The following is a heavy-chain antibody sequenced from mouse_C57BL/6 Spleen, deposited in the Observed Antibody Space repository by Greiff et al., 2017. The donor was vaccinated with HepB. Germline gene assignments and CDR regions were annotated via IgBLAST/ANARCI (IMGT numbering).Heavy chain of an antibody. V-gene: IGHV1-53*01. CDR3: ARAITTVVAPVAY. D-gene: IGHD1-1*01. CDR2: INPSNGGT. Sequence: QVQLQQPGTELVKPGASVKLSCKASGYTFTSYWMHWVKQRPGQGLEWIGNINPSNGGTNYNEKFKSKATLTVDKSSSTPYMQLSSLTSEDSAVYYCARAITTVVAPVAYGGGGTLVAVSA. CDR1: GYTFTSYW. J-gene: IGHJ3*01.